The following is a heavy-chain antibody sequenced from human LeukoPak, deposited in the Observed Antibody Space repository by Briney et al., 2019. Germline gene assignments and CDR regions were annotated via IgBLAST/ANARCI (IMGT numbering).Heavy chain of an antibody. CDR1: GGSISSYY. CDR3: ARRTDYGGNSFSAFDI. CDR2: IYYSGST. Sequence: SETLSLTCTVSGGSISSYYWSWIRQPPGKGLEGIGYIYYSGSTNYNPSLKSRVTISVDTSKNQFSLKLSSVTAADTAVYYCARRTDYGGNSFSAFDIWGQGTMVTVSS. D-gene: IGHD4-23*01. J-gene: IGHJ3*02. V-gene: IGHV4-59*08.